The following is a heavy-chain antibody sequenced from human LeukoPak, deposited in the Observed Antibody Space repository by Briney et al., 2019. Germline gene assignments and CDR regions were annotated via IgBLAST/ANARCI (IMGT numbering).Heavy chain of an antibody. CDR2: IRSKAYGETA. V-gene: IGHV3-49*04. D-gene: IGHD1-1*01. CDR3: TRDRGAYNLYDY. CDR1: GFTFSNQV. Sequence: GGSLRLSCAASGFTFSNQVMSWVRQAPGKGLEWVGFIRSKAYGETADYAASVKGRFTVSRDDSKAIAYLQMNSLKTEDTAVYHCTRDRGAYNLYDYWGQGTLVTVSS. J-gene: IGHJ4*02.